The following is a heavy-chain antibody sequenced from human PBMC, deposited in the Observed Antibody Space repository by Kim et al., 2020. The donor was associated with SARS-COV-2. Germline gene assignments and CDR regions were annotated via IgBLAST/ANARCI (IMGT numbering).Heavy chain of an antibody. D-gene: IGHD3-9*01. J-gene: IGHJ6*02. CDR3: ARDRLRYFDWLLSYGMDV. Sequence: GGSLRLSCAAYGFTFSSYAMHWVRQAPGKGLEWVAVISYDGSNKYYADSVKGRFTISRDNSKNTLYLQMNSLRAEDTAVYYCARDRLRYFDWLLSYGMDVWGQGTTVTVSS. CDR1: GFTFSSYA. CDR2: ISYDGSNK. V-gene: IGHV3-30-3*01.